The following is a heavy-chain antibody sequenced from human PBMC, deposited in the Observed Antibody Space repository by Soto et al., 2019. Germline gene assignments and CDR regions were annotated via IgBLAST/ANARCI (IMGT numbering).Heavy chain of an antibody. V-gene: IGHV4-34*01. CDR2: INHSGSN. Sequence: QVQLQQWGAGLLKPSETLSLTCAVYGGSFSGYYWSWIRQPPGKGLEWIGEINHSGSNKYNPSLKSRVTISGDTSKNQFSLRLSSVTAADTALYYCARGGLMVYAMFDYWGQGTLVTVSS. D-gene: IGHD2-8*01. CDR1: GGSFSGYY. CDR3: ARGGLMVYAMFDY. J-gene: IGHJ4*02.